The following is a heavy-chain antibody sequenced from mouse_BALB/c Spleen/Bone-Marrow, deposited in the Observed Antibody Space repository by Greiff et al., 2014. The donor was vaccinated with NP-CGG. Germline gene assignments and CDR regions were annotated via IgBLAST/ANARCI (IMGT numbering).Heavy chain of an antibody. CDR3: ARGNPLYAMDY. D-gene: IGHD2-1*01. CDR1: GYTSTSYW. J-gene: IGHJ4*01. V-gene: IGHV1-7*01. CDR2: INPSTGYT. Sequence: VQRVESGAELAKPGASVKMSCKASGYTSTSYWMHWVKQRPGQGLEWIGYINPSTGYTDYNQKFNDKATLTADKSSSTAYMQLSSLTSKDSAVYYCARGNPLYAMDYWGQGTSVTVSS.